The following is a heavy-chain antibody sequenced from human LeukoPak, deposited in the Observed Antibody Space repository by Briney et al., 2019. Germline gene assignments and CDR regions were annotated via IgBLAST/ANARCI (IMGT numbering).Heavy chain of an antibody. Sequence: PSETLSLTCAVYGGSLSGYYWSWIRLPPGKGLEWIGEVTHSGSTNHNPSLKSRVTISIDTSKNQFSLKLSSVTAADTAIYYCARVGDYGSGSWYFDLWGRGTLVTVSS. V-gene: IGHV4-34*01. CDR2: VTHSGST. D-gene: IGHD3-10*01. CDR3: ARVGDYGSGSWYFDL. CDR1: GGSLSGYY. J-gene: IGHJ2*01.